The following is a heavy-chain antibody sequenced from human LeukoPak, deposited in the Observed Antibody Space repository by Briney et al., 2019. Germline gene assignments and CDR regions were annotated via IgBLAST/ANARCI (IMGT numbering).Heavy chain of an antibody. CDR2: ISYDGSNK. CDR1: GFTFSSYA. V-gene: IGHV3-30*04. Sequence: PGRSLRLSCAASGFTFSSYAMHWVRQAPGKGLEWVAVISYDGSNKYYADSVKGRFTISRDNSKNTLYLQMNSLRAEDTAVYYCAREGHYYGSGKKRYGMDVWAKGPRSPSPQ. D-gene: IGHD3-10*01. CDR3: AREGHYYGSGKKRYGMDV. J-gene: IGHJ6*04.